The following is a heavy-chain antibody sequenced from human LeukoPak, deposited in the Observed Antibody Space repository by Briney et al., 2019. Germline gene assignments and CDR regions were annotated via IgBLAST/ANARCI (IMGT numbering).Heavy chain of an antibody. J-gene: IGHJ4*02. Sequence: ASVKVSCKASGYTFTSYYMHWVRQAPGQGLEWMGWINPNSGGTYYAQKFQGRVTMTRDTSISTAYMELTRLRSDDTAVYYCARDMVKSSTSPHGYWGQGALVTVSS. CDR2: INPNSGGT. V-gene: IGHV1-2*02. CDR3: ARDMVKSSTSPHGY. D-gene: IGHD2-2*01. CDR1: GYTFTSYY.